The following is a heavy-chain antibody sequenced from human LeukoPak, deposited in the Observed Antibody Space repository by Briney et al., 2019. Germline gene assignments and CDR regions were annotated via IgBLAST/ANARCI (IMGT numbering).Heavy chain of an antibody. V-gene: IGHV4-34*01. Sequence: SETLSLTCAVHGGSFSGYHWNWIRQSPEKGLEWIGEINDRGRTNYDPSLKSRVTLSVDTSRKQFSLRLSAVTAADTAIYYCARDPTTVVTLPYYFDFWGQGTLVTVSS. CDR3: ARDPTTVVTLPYYFDF. J-gene: IGHJ4*02. CDR1: GGSFSGYH. D-gene: IGHD4-23*01. CDR2: INDRGRT.